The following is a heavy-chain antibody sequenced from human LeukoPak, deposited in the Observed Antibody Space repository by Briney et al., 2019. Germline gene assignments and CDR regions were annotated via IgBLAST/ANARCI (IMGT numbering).Heavy chain of an antibody. Sequence: GSSVKVPCKASGGTFSSYAISWVRQAPGQGLEWMGGIIPIFGTANYAQKFQGRVTITTDESTSTAYMELSSLRSEDTAVYYCATGRIAAAGIDYWGQGTLVTVSS. CDR3: ATGRIAAAGIDY. CDR2: IIPIFGTA. D-gene: IGHD6-13*01. J-gene: IGHJ4*02. V-gene: IGHV1-69*05. CDR1: GGTFSSYA.